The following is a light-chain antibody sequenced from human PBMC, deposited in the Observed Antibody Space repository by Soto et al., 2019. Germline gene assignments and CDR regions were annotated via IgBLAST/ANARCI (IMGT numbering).Light chain of an antibody. CDR1: QSVRSNY. V-gene: IGKV3-20*01. Sequence: EIVLTQSXDTLSLSPGERATLSCRASQSVRSNYLAWYQQKPGQAPRFLIYDASSRATGIPDRFSGSGSGTDFTLTISRLEPEDFAVYYCQKYGSSPLTFGGGTKVDIK. J-gene: IGKJ4*02. CDR2: DAS. CDR3: QKYGSSPLT.